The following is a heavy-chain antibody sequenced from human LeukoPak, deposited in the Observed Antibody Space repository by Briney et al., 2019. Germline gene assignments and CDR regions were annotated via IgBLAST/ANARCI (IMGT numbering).Heavy chain of an antibody. Sequence: GGSLRLSCAASGFTFSSYSMNWVRQAPEKGLEWVSSISSSSSYIYYADSVKGRFTISRDNAKNSLYLQLNSLRAEDTAVYYCARDSTVAGTSAFDIWGQGTMVTVSS. J-gene: IGHJ3*02. CDR3: ARDSTVAGTSAFDI. CDR2: ISSSSSYI. V-gene: IGHV3-21*01. D-gene: IGHD6-19*01. CDR1: GFTFSSYS.